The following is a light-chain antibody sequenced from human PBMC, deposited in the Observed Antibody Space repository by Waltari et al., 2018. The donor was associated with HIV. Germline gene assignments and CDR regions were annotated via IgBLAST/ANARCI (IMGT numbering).Light chain of an antibody. J-gene: IGLJ3*02. V-gene: IGLV1-47*01. Sequence: QSALTQPPSTSGTPGLTVTISSSGIRSHIRYTSVSWYQHLPGTAPKLLIYRNSQRPSGVRDRFSGSKSGTSASLAINDHRSEDEAGYHCAAWDDSLSGWVFGGGTNLTVL. CDR2: RNS. CDR3: AAWDDSLSGWV. CDR1: RSHIRYTS.